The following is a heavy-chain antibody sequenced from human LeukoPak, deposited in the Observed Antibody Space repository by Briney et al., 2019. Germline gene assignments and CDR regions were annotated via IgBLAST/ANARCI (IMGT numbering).Heavy chain of an antibody. J-gene: IGHJ4*02. V-gene: IGHV3-7*01. Sequence: GGSLRLSCAGSGFTFSAYWMSWVRQAPGKGLEWVATIREDGSEKYYVDSVKGRFTISRDNAKNSLYLQMNSLRAEDTAVYYCTRTGYRSNWYVPNWGQGTLVTVSS. D-gene: IGHD6-13*01. CDR3: TRTGYRSNWYVPN. CDR1: GFTFSAYW. CDR2: IREDGSEK.